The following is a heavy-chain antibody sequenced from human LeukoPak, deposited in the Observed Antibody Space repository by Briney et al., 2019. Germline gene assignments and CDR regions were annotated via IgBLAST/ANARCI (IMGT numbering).Heavy chain of an antibody. J-gene: IGHJ6*03. CDR2: IDTTGDT. D-gene: IGHD2-15*01. V-gene: IGHV3-13*01. Sequence: GGSLRLSCAASGFIFSTYDMHWVRQATGKGLEWVSAIDTTGDTYYPGSVKGRFTISRENAKNSLYLQMNSLRAGDTAVYYCARDRGGGHMDVWGKGTTVTISS. CDR3: ARDRGGGHMDV. CDR1: GFIFSTYD.